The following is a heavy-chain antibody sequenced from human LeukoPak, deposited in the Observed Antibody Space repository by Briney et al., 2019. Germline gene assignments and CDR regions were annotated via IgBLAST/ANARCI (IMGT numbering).Heavy chain of an antibody. CDR2: IRYDGSNK. Sequence: QSGGSLRLSCAASGFTFSSYSMNWVRQAPGKGLEWVAFIRYDGSNKYYADSVKGRFTISRDNSKNTLYLQMNSLRAEDTAVYYCAKDEGGSSSGDYWGQGTLVTVSS. CDR3: AKDEGGSSSGDY. CDR1: GFTFSSYS. V-gene: IGHV3-30*02. J-gene: IGHJ4*02. D-gene: IGHD6-6*01.